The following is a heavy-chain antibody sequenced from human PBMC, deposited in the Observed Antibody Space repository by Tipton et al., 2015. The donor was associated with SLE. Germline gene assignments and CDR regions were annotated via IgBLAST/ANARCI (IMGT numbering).Heavy chain of an antibody. V-gene: IGHV4-59*01. D-gene: IGHD6-13*01. Sequence: TLSLTCNVSGGSISSYYWNWIRQPPGKGLEWIGYIYYSGSTNYNPSLKSRVTISVDTSKNQFSLKLSSVTAADTAVYYCARDEGGSWSPYYYYGMDVWGQGTTVTVSS. CDR1: GGSISSYY. CDR2: IYYSGST. J-gene: IGHJ6*02. CDR3: ARDEGGSWSPYYYYGMDV.